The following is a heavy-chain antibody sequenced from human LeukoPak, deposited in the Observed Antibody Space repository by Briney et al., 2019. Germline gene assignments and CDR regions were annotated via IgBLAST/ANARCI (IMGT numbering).Heavy chain of an antibody. CDR1: GFSFNTYA. D-gene: IGHD5-24*01. V-gene: IGHV3-64*01. Sequence: GGSLRLSCADSGFSFNTYAMPWVRQAPGKGLEYVSAINYNGDRTYYANSVKGRFIISRDNSRKTLLLQMGSLRAEDTAVSYCARDSGGDAYNDYFDSWGQGTLVTVSS. CDR2: INYNGDRT. J-gene: IGHJ4*02. CDR3: ARDSGGDAYNDYFDS.